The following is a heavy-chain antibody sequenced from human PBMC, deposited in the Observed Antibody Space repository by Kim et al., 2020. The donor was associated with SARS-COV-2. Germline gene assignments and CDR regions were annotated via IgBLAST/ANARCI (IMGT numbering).Heavy chain of an antibody. J-gene: IGHJ4*02. V-gene: IGHV3-23*02. D-gene: IGHD3-16*01. Sequence: EDHVKGRFNTSRENSKNTLYLQMNSLRAEETAVYYCGKWGGGRWLPRFDYWGQGTLVTVSS. CDR3: GKWGGGRWLPRFDY.